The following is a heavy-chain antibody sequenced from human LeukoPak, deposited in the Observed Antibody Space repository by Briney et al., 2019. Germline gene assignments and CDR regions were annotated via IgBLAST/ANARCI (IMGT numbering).Heavy chain of an antibody. CDR2: INHSGST. CDR1: GGSFSGYY. V-gene: IGHV4-34*01. Sequence: SQTLSLTCAVYGGSFSGYYWSWIRQPAGKGLEWIGEINHSGSTSYNPSLKSRVTISVDTSKKQFSLKLSSVTAADTAVYYCVRGRAFPSGIAAAGKGDYWGQGTLVTVSS. CDR3: VRGRAFPSGIAAAGKGDY. D-gene: IGHD6-13*01. J-gene: IGHJ4*02.